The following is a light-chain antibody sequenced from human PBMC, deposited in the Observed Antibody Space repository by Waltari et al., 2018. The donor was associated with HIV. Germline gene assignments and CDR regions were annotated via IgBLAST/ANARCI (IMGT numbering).Light chain of an antibody. J-gene: IGKJ2*01. V-gene: IGKV1-39*01. CDR1: QSISSY. CDR2: AAS. Sequence: DIQMTQSPSSMSASVGDRVTITCRASQSISSYLNWYQQKPGKAAKLLIYAASSLQSGVPSRFSGSGSGTEFTLTISSLQPEDFATYYCQQSYSTLDTFGQGTKVEI. CDR3: QQSYSTLDT.